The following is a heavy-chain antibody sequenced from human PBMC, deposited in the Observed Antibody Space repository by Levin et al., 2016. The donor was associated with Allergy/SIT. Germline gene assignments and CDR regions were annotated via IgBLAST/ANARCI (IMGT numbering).Heavy chain of an antibody. Sequence: VRQMPGKGLEWMGITYPGDSDTRYSPSFQGQVTISADKSISTAYLQWSSLKASDTAMYYCARQWDGEYSGSYYNPWDYWGQGTLVTVSS. CDR2: TYPGDSDT. CDR3: ARQWDGEYSGSYYNPWDY. V-gene: IGHV5-51*01. J-gene: IGHJ4*02. D-gene: IGHD3-10*01.